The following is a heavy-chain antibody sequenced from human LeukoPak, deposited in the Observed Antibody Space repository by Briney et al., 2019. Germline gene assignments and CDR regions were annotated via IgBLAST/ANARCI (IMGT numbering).Heavy chain of an antibody. J-gene: IGHJ4*02. CDR3: AKAPNYDFWNGYPPFGFDY. CDR1: GFTFSSYA. Sequence: GGSLRLSCAASGFTFSSYAMNWVRQAPGKGLEWVSGISGSGGSTYYADSVKGRFTISRDKSKSTLFLQLNSLRADDTAVYYCAKAPNYDFWNGYPPFGFDYWGQGTLVSVSS. V-gene: IGHV3-23*01. D-gene: IGHD3-3*01. CDR2: ISGSGGST.